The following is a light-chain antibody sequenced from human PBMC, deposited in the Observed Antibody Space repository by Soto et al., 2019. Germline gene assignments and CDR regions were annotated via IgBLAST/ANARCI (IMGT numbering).Light chain of an antibody. CDR3: CSYAGSYTGV. Sequence: QSALTQPRSVSGSPGQSVTISCTGTSSDVGGYNSVSWYQQHPGKAPKLMIYDVSKRPSGVPDRFSGSRSDNTASLTISGLQAEDEGDYYCCSYAGSYTGVFGGGTKLTVL. CDR1: SSDVGGYNS. J-gene: IGLJ3*02. V-gene: IGLV2-11*01. CDR2: DVS.